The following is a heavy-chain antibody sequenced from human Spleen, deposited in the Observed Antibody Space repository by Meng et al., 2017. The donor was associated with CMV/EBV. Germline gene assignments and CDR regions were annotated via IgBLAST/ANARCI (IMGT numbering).Heavy chain of an antibody. CDR2: IKQDGSEK. CDR1: GFTVSSNY. J-gene: IGHJ5*02. V-gene: IGHV3-7*03. Sequence: GGSLRLSCAASGFTVSSNYMSWVRQAPGKGPEWVANIKQDGSEKYYVDSVKGRFTISRDNSKNTLYLQMNSLRAEDTAVYYCAKEGLRFDPWGQGTLVTVSS. CDR3: AKEGLRFDP.